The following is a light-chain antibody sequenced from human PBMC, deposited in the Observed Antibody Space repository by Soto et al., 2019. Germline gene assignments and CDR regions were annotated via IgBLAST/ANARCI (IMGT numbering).Light chain of an antibody. CDR3: CSYAVGGTLL. V-gene: IGLV2-23*01. Sequence: QPVLTQPASVSGSPGQSITISCTGTSSDVGSYNLVSWYQQPPGKAPKLMIYEGSKRPSGVSNRFSGSKSGYTASLTISGLQAEDEADYYCCSYAVGGTLLFGGGTKVTVL. CDR2: EGS. CDR1: SSDVGSYNL. J-gene: IGLJ2*01.